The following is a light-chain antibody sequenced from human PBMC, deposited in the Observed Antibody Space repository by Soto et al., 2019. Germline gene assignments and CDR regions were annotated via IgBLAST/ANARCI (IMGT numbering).Light chain of an antibody. CDR2: KVS. CDR3: MQGTHWPRA. V-gene: IGKV2-30*02. Sequence: DVVMTQSPLSLPVTLGQPASISCRSSQSLVHSNGNTYLNWFQQRPGQSPRRLLYKVSIRDSRVPDRFSGSGSGTDFTLKISRVEADDVGVYYCMQGTHWPRAFGQGTKVDIK. CDR1: QSLVHSNGNTY. J-gene: IGKJ1*01.